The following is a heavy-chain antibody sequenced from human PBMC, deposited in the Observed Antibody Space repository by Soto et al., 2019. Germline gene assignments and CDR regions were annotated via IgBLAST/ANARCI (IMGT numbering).Heavy chain of an antibody. CDR1: GGSISSGGYY. D-gene: IGHD3-10*01. V-gene: IGHV4-31*03. CDR3: SRAYGSGSYPITAYYYYYGMDV. J-gene: IGHJ6*02. Sequence: SETLSLTCTVSGGSISSGGYYWSWIRQHPGKGLEWIGYIYYSGSTYYNPSLKSRVTISVDTSKNQFSLKLSSVTAADTAVYYCSRAYGSGSYPITAYYYYYGMDVWGQGTMVTVSS. CDR2: IYYSGST.